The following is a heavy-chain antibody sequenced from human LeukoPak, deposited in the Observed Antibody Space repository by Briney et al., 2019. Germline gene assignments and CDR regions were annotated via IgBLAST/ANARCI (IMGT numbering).Heavy chain of an antibody. J-gene: IGHJ3*02. D-gene: IGHD6-19*01. V-gene: IGHV3-23*01. Sequence: GGSLRLSCAASGFSFSSYGMSCVRQAPGKGLEWVSGISDSGDSTYYADSVKGRFTISRDISKNTLFLQMNSLRAEDTAVYYCAKIQGWFNAAFHIGGQGTMVTVSS. CDR2: ISDSGDST. CDR3: AKIQGWFNAAFHI. CDR1: GFSFSSYG.